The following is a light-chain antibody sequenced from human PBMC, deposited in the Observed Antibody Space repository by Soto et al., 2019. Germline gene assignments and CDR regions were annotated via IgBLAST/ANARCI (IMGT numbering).Light chain of an antibody. V-gene: IGKV3-20*01. CDR2: GAS. Sequence: EVMLTQSPGTLSLSPGERATLSCRASQSVSSTYLGWYQQKPGQAPRLLIYGASSRATGIPDRFSGSGSGTDFTLTINRLEPEDFAVYYCQQYGTSPITFGQGTRLEIK. CDR1: QSVSSTY. J-gene: IGKJ5*01. CDR3: QQYGTSPIT.